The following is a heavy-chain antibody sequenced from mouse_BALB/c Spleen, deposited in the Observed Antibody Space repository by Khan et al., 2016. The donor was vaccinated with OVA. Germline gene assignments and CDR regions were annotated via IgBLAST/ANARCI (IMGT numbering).Heavy chain of an antibody. J-gene: IGHJ3*01. V-gene: IGHV1S132*01. Sequence: VQLQESGAELVKPGTSVKLSCKTSGYTFPSYWIQWVKQRPGQGLGGIGQIFPGTGHTYYNENFKDTATLTVDTSYKSAYIQLTSLNSEDPAVYVCARGYSGNYEFVYWGQGTLVTVSP. D-gene: IGHD2-1*01. CDR2: IFPGTGHT. CDR3: ARGYSGNYEFVY. CDR1: GYTFPSYW.